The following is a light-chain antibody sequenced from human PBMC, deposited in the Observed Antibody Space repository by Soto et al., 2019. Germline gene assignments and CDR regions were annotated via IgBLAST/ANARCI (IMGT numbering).Light chain of an antibody. CDR1: QSVSSSY. CDR2: GAS. Sequence: EIVLTQSPGTLSLSPGERATLSCRASQSVSSSYLAWYQQKPGQAPRLLIYGASSRATGIPDRFSGGGSGTDFTLTINSLEPEDFAVYYCQQRSNWPPTWTFGQGTKVDIK. J-gene: IGKJ1*01. V-gene: IGKV3D-20*02. CDR3: QQRSNWPPTWT.